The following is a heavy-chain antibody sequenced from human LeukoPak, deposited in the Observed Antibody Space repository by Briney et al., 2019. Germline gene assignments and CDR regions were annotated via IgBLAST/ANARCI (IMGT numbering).Heavy chain of an antibody. CDR1: GFTFSSYN. CDR3: AREGYDYVWGSYRYGHFDY. Sequence: GGSRRLSCVVSGFTFSSYNMNWVRQAPGKGLEWVSYISSSSSTIYYADSVKGRFTISRDNAKNSLYLQMNSLRAEDTAVYYCAREGYDYVWGSYRYGHFDYWGQGTLVTVSS. J-gene: IGHJ4*02. D-gene: IGHD3-16*02. V-gene: IGHV3-48*04. CDR2: ISSSSSTI.